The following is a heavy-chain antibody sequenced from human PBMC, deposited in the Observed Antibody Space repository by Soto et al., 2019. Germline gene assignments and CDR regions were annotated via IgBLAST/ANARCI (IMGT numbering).Heavy chain of an antibody. D-gene: IGHD4-4*01. CDR3: ALLSNYVYYYYGMDV. CDR2: IIPIFGTA. CDR1: GGTFSSYA. Sequence: QVQLVQSGAEVKKPGSSVKVSCKAYGGTFSSYAISWVRQAPGQGLEWMGGIIPIFGTANYAQKFQGRVTITADESTSTAYMEQSSLRSEDTAVYYCALLSNYVYYYYGMDVWGQGTTVTVSS. V-gene: IGHV1-69*12. J-gene: IGHJ6*02.